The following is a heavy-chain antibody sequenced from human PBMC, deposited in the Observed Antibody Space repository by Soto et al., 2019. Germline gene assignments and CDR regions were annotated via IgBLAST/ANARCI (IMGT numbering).Heavy chain of an antibody. J-gene: IGHJ4*02. CDR3: AKQMGTWVDTAIDF. CDR2: LSHDGGDI. CDR1: DFSFTHHA. V-gene: IGHV3-23*01. D-gene: IGHD1-1*01. Sequence: GESLKISCVAPDFSFTHHAMTWVRLPPGKGLQWVAALSHDGGDIYYRDPVRGRFTISRDNSKNTLYLQMHSLKAEDTAVYFCAKQMGTWVDTAIDFWGQGTQVTVSS.